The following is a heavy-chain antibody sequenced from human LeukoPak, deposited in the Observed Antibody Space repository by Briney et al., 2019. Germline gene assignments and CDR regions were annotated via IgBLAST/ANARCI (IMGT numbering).Heavy chain of an antibody. CDR1: GASFSDYY. CDR2: VYNSGIT. D-gene: IGHD3-22*01. V-gene: IGHV4-59*01. CDR3: ARVLLISGYSN. Sequence: PSETLSLTCTVSGASFSDYYCNWIRQPPGKGLEWIGYVYNSGITNYNPSLRSRVAISVDTSKNQFSLKLNSVTAADTVVYYCARVLLISGYSNWGQGTLVSVSS. J-gene: IGHJ4*02.